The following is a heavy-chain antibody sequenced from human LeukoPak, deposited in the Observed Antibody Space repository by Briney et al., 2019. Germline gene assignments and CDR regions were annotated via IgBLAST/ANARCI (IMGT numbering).Heavy chain of an antibody. CDR3: ARAEGYSSS. CDR2: IFYSGST. CDR1: SGSISSYY. J-gene: IGHJ4*02. Sequence: SETLSLTCTVSSGSISSYYWSWIRQPPGKGLEWIGYIFYSGSTNYNPSLKSRVTISVDTSKNQFSLGLSSVTAADTAVYYCARAEGYSSSWGQGTLVTVSS. V-gene: IGHV4-59*01. D-gene: IGHD6-13*01.